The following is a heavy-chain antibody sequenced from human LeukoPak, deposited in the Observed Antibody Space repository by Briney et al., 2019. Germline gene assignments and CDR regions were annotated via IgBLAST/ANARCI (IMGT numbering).Heavy chain of an antibody. V-gene: IGHV4-31*03. J-gene: IGHJ3*02. CDR1: GGSISSGGYY. D-gene: IGHD5-24*01. CDR3: ATSDGYPYIDAFDI. Sequence: SETLSLTCTVSGGSISSGGYYWSWIRQHPGKGLEWIGYIYYSGSADYIPSLRNRLTISVDTSKNEFSLKLSSVSAADTAVYYRATSDGYPYIDAFDIWGQGTMVTVSS. CDR2: IYYSGSA.